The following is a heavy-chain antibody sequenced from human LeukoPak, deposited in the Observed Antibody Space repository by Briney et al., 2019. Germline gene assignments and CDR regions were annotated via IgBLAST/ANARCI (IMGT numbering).Heavy chain of an antibody. CDR2: ISYDGSNK. D-gene: IGHD3-9*01. V-gene: IGHV3-30*04. J-gene: IGHJ4*02. CDR1: GFTFSSYA. CDR3: ARGEIRYFDWLLSDYFDY. Sequence: GGPLRLSCAASGFTFSSYAMHWVRQAPGKGLEGVAVISYDGSNKYYADSVKGRFTISRDNSKNTLYLQMNSLRAEDTAVYYCARGEIRYFDWLLSDYFDYWGQGTLVTVSS.